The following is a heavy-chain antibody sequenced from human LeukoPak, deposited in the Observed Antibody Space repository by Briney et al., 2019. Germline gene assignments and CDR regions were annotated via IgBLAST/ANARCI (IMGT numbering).Heavy chain of an antibody. CDR2: IIPIFGTA. D-gene: IGHD3-22*01. Sequence: ASVKVSCKASGGTFSSYAISWVRQAPGQGLEWMGGIIPIFGTANYAQKFQGRVTITADESTSTAYMELSSLRSEDTAVYYCARSPYYYDSSGYYPRHDAFDIWGQGTMVTVSS. V-gene: IGHV1-69*01. CDR3: ARSPYYYDSSGYYPRHDAFDI. CDR1: GGTFSSYA. J-gene: IGHJ3*02.